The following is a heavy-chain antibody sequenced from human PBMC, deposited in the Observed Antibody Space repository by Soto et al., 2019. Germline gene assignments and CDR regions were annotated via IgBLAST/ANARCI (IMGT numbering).Heavy chain of an antibody. V-gene: IGHV3-11*01. CDR2: IDNGGGTI. D-gene: IGHD6-25*01. CDR3: ATVAFGYHTSSAS. CDR1: GFAFGDSS. J-gene: IGHJ5*02. Sequence: PGGSLTLSCVASGFAFGDSSMNWIRQSPGKGLEWLSYIDNGGGTIYYADPVRGRFTVSRDNAKYSLFLQMTALRAEDSAMYFCATVAFGYHTSSASWGRGAMVTVSS.